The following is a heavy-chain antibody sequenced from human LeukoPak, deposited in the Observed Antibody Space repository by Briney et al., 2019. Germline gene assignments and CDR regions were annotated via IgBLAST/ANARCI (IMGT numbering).Heavy chain of an antibody. CDR3: ARGGTRYYFDY. D-gene: IGHD3-16*01. V-gene: IGHV3-66*01. J-gene: IGHJ4*02. CDR1: GFSFSDYI. CDR2: IYSGGST. Sequence: GGSLKLSCAASGFSFSDYIINWVRQAPGKGLEWVSVIYSGGSTYYADSVKGRFTISRDNSKNTLYLQMNSLRAEDTAVYYCARGGTRYYFDYWGQGTLVTVSS.